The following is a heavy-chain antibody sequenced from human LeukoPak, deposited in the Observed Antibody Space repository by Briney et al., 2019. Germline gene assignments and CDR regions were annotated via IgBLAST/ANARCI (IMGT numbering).Heavy chain of an antibody. V-gene: IGHV3-66*01. CDR1: GFTVSSNY. CDR2: IYSGGST. D-gene: IGHD4-17*01. Sequence: PGGSLRLSCAASGFTVSSNYMSWVRQAPGKGLEWVSVIYSGGSTYYADSVKGRFTISRDNSKNTLYLQMNSLRAEDTAVYYCARGHDYGDYIFDYWGQGTLVTVSS. CDR3: ARGHDYGDYIFDY. J-gene: IGHJ4*02.